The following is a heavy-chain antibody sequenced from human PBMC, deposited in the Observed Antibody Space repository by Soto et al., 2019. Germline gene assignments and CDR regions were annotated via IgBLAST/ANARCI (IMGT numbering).Heavy chain of an antibody. J-gene: IGHJ4*02. V-gene: IGHV4-31*03. D-gene: IGHD2-2*01. Sequence: PSETLSLTCTVSGGSISSGGYYWSWIRQHPGKGLGWIGYIYYSGSTYYNPSLMSRVTISVDTSKNQFSLKLSSVTAADTAVYYCARGSTSCCPDYWGQGTLVTVSS. CDR2: IYYSGST. CDR1: GGSISSGGYY. CDR3: ARGSTSCCPDY.